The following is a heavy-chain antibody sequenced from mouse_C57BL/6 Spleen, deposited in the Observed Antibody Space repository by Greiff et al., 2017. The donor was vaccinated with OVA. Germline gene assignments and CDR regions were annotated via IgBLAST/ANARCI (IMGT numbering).Heavy chain of an antibody. Sequence: QVQLKQPGAELVKPGASVKLSCKASGYTFTSYWMQWVKQRPGQGLEWIGEIDPSDSYTNYNQKFKDKATLTVDTSSSTAYMQLSSLTSEDSAVYYCARGTGLGRSFFDYWGQGTTLTVSS. J-gene: IGHJ2*01. CDR1: GYTFTSYW. D-gene: IGHD4-1*01. CDR3: ARGTGLGRSFFDY. CDR2: IDPSDSYT. V-gene: IGHV1-50*01.